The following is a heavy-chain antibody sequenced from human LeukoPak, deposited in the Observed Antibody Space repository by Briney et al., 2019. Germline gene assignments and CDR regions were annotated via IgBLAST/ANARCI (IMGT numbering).Heavy chain of an antibody. CDR2: IYTSGGT. J-gene: IGHJ6*02. CDR3: ARDSTAGYYYYYGMDV. Sequence: SETLSLTCTVSGGSISSYYWSWIRQPAGKGLEWIGRIYTSGGTNYNPSLKSRVTMSVDTSKNQFSLKLSSVTAADTAVYYCARDSTAGYYYYYGMDVWGQGTTVTVSS. CDR1: GGSISSYY. V-gene: IGHV4-4*07.